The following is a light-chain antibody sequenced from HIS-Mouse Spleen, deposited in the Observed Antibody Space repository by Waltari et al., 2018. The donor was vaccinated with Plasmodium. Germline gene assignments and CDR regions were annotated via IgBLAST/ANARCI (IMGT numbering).Light chain of an antibody. V-gene: IGLV1-44*01. CDR1: SSNIGSNT. CDR2: SNN. J-gene: IGLJ2*01. Sequence: QSVLTQPPSASGTPGQWVTISCSGSSSNIGSNTVNWYQQLPGTAPKLLLYSNNQRPQGVPDRFSGSKSGTSASLAISGLQSEDEADYYCAAWDDSLNGPVFGGGTKLTVL. CDR3: AAWDDSLNGPV.